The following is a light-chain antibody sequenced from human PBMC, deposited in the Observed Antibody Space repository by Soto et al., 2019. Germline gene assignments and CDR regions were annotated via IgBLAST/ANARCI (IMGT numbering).Light chain of an antibody. J-gene: IGKJ1*01. V-gene: IGKV3-20*01. CDR2: GAS. CDR1: QSVGSSY. Sequence: VLTQSPGTLSLSSGERATLSCRASQSVGSSYLAWYQQKPGQAPRLLIYGASNTATGIPDRFSGSGSGTDFTLTISRLEPEDFAVYYCQQFCFSPWTFGQGTKVEIK. CDR3: QQFCFSPWT.